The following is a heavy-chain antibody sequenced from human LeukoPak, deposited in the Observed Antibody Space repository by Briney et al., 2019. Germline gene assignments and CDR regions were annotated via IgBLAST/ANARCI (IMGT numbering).Heavy chain of an antibody. D-gene: IGHD2-15*01. J-gene: IGHJ4*02. Sequence: PGGSLRPSCAASGFTLSSYAMSWVRQGPGKGLEWVSAISVSGNTYHADSVKGRFTISRDSSKNTLYLQMNSLRAGDAAVYYCAKAPVTTCSGAYCYSFDYWSQGTLVTVSS. CDR3: AKAPVTTCSGAYCYSFDY. CDR2: ISVSGNT. V-gene: IGHV3-23*01. CDR1: GFTLSSYA.